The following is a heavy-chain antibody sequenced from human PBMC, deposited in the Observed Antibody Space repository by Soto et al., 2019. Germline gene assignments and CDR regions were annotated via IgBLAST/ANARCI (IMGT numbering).Heavy chain of an antibody. D-gene: IGHD6-13*01. CDR2: IDTSGHST. CDR3: AKDSWYFDI. V-gene: IGHV3-74*01. Sequence: ESLKISCEASGFVFTNFWMHWVRHVPGKGLVWVARIDTSGHSTNYAESVKGRFTISRDNAKNTVSLQMNSLRVEDTGVYYCAKDSWYFDIWSQGSQVTVSS. J-gene: IGHJ4*02. CDR1: GFVFTNFW.